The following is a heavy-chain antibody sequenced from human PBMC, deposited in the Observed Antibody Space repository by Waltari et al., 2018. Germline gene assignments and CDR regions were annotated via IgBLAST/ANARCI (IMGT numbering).Heavy chain of an antibody. CDR3: ARGSADYDYALDV. V-gene: IGHV4-61*02. CDR1: GNYMSSGNYY. CDR2: MYTSGTT. Sequence: QVQLQESGAGLEKPSQTLSLFCSVSGNYMSSGNYYWSSLRQPAGKGLEWIVRMYTSGTTNRNPTLKSRVTMSIDPSKKEFFLKLSSVTAADTAVYYCARGSADYDYALDVWGQGTTVTVSS. J-gene: IGHJ6*02.